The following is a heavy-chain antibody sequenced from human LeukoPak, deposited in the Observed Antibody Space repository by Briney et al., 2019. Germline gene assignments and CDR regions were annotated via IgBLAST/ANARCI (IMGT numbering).Heavy chain of an antibody. D-gene: IGHD6-19*01. J-gene: IGHJ5*02. CDR3: AREDIAVAGRTNWFDP. CDR1: GGTFSSYA. CDR2: IIPIFGTA. Sequence: SVKVSCKASGGTFSSYAISWVRQAPGQGLEWMGGIIPIFGTANYAQKFQGRVTITADESTSTAYMELSSLRSEDTAVYYCAREDIAVAGRTNWFDPWGQGTLVTVSS. V-gene: IGHV1-69*13.